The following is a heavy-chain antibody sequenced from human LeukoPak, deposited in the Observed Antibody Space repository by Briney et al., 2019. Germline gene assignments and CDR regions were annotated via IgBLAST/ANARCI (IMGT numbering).Heavy chain of an antibody. Sequence: SETLSLTCNVSGGSISGYHWSWIRQPPGKGLEWLGYIYYSGSSNYNPSLKSRVTMSADTSKNQFSLKLSSVTAADTAVYYCARDPTQWLRYGYFDTGARESWSPSPQ. J-gene: IGHJ4*02. D-gene: IGHD5-12*01. CDR3: ARDPTQWLRYGYFDT. V-gene: IGHV4-59*01. CDR2: IYYSGSS. CDR1: GGSISGYH.